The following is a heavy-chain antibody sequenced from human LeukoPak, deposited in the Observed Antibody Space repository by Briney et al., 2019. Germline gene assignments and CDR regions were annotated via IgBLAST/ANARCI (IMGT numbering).Heavy chain of an antibody. D-gene: IGHD1-1*01. V-gene: IGHV3-21*01. J-gene: IGHJ4*02. Sequence: GGSLRLSCAASGFTFSSYSMNWVRQAPGKGLEWVSSISSSSRNIYYDDSVQGRFTISRDNAKNSLYLQMNSLRVEDTAVYYCARCTTGRTFGSLREIKRSREIDYWGQGTLVTVSS. CDR1: GFTFSSYS. CDR3: ARCTTGRTFGSLREIKRSREIDY. CDR2: ISSSSRNI.